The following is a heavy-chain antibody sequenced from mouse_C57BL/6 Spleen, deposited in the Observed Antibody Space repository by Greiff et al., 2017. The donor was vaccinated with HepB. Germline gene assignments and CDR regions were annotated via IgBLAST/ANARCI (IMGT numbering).Heavy chain of an antibody. V-gene: IGHV1-82*01. CDR2: IYPGDGDT. CDR3: ARNPYYYAMDY. CDR1: GYAFSSSW. Sequence: VMLVESGPELVKPGASVKISCKASGYAFSSSWMNWVKQRPGKGLEWIGRIYPGDGDTNYNGKFKGKATLTADKSSSTAYMQLSSLTSEDSAVYFCARNPYYYAMDYWGQGTSVTVSS. J-gene: IGHJ4*01.